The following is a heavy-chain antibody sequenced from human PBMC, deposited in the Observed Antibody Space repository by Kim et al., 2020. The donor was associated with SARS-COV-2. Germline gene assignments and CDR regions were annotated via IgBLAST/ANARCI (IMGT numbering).Heavy chain of an antibody. V-gene: IGHV3-33*01. CDR2: ILDDGNNE. Sequence: GGSLRLSCAASGFTLSSYGMHWVRQAPGKGLEWVAVILDDGNNEYYADSVKGRFTISRDNSKNTMYLQMNSLRAEDTAVYYCARSGEDSRGQDYGMDVGG. CDR3: ARSGEDSRGQDYGMDV. D-gene: IGHD6-19*01. CDR1: GFTLSSYG. J-gene: IGHJ6*01.